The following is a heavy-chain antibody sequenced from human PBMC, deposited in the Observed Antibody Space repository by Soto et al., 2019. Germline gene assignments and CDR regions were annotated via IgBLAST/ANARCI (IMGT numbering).Heavy chain of an antibody. CDR2: IIPIFGTA. Sequence: QVQLVQSGAEVKKPGSSVKVSCKASGGTFSSYAISWVRQAPGQGLEWMGGIIPIFGTANYAQKFQGRVTITADESTRTVYMELSSLRSKDTAVYYCARVRVGRVWFVPWGQGTLVTVFS. CDR1: GGTFSSYA. J-gene: IGHJ5*02. V-gene: IGHV1-69*12. CDR3: ARVRVGRVWFVP. D-gene: IGHD1-26*01.